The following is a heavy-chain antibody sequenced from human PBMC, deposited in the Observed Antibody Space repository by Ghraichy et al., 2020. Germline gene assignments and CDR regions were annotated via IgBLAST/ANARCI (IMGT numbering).Heavy chain of an antibody. V-gene: IGHV4-59*01. CDR1: GGSISSYY. Sequence: SETLSLTCTVSGGSISSYYWSWIRQPPGKGLEWIGYIYYSGSTNYNPSLKSRVTISVDTSKNQFSLKLSSVTAADTAVYYCARFGTGWDYYDSSGYYYVPYFDYWGQGTLVTVSS. CDR2: IYYSGST. CDR3: ARFGTGWDYYDSSGYYYVPYFDY. D-gene: IGHD3-22*01. J-gene: IGHJ4*02.